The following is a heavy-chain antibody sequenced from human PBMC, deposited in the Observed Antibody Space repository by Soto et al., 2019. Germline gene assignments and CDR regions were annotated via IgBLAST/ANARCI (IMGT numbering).Heavy chain of an antibody. J-gene: IGHJ5*02. CDR2: IYPGDSDT. CDR3: AILVVVVAATRLSFWFDP. Sequence: GESLKISCKGSGYSFTSYWIGWVRQMPGKGLEWMGIIYPGDSDTRYSPSFQGQVTISADKSISTAYLQWSSLKASDTAMYYCAILVVVVAATRLSFWFDPWGQGTLVTVSS. D-gene: IGHD2-15*01. CDR1: GYSFTSYW. V-gene: IGHV5-51*01.